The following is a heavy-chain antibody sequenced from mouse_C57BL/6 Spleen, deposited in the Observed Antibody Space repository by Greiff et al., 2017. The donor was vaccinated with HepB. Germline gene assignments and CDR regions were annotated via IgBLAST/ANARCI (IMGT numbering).Heavy chain of an antibody. J-gene: IGHJ4*01. CDR1: GFTFSDYG. CDR2: ISSGSSTI. D-gene: IGHD3-1*01. Sequence: EVKLVESGGGLVKPGGSLKLSCAASGFTFSDYGMHWVRQAPEKGLEWVAYISSGSSTIYYADTVKGRFTISRDNAKNTLFLQMTSLRSEDTAIYYCARSGRRAMDYWGQGTSVTVSS. CDR3: ARSGRRAMDY. V-gene: IGHV5-17*01.